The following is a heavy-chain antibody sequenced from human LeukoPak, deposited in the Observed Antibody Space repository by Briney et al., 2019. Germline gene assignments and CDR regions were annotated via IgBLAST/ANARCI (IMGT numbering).Heavy chain of an antibody. J-gene: IGHJ4*02. CDR1: GCTFTSYG. CDR2: ISAYNGNT. D-gene: IGHD5-18*01. Sequence: GASVKVSCKASGCTFTSYGISWVRQAPGQGLEWMGWISAYNGNTNYAQKLQGRVTMTTDTSTSTAYMELRSLRSDDTAVYYCARDPRHSYGQIFDYWGQGTLVTVSS. CDR3: ARDPRHSYGQIFDY. V-gene: IGHV1-18*01.